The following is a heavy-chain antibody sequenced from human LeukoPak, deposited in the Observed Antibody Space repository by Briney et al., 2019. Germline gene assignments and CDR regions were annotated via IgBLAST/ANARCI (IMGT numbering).Heavy chain of an antibody. CDR1: GFTFSSYS. CDR2: ISSSSSTI. J-gene: IGHJ4*02. CDR3: ARDVVAATANYFDY. V-gene: IGHV3-48*01. D-gene: IGHD2-15*01. Sequence: GGSLRLSCAASGFTFSSYSMNWVRQAPGKGLEWVSYISSSSSTIYYADSVKGRFTISRDNAKNSLYLQMNSLRAEDTAVYYCARDVVAATANYFDYRGQGTLVTVSS.